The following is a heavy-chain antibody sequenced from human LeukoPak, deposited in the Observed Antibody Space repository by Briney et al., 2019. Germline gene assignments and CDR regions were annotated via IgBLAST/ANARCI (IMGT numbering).Heavy chain of an antibody. CDR1: GFTFSSYA. CDR3: AKDGPLTYYCDSSGYSPFDY. CDR2: ISGSGGST. J-gene: IGHJ4*02. D-gene: IGHD3-22*01. Sequence: GGSLRLSCAASGFTFSSYAMSWVRQAPGKGLEWVSAISGSGGSTYYADSVKGRFTISRDNSKNTLYLQMNSLRAEDTAVYYCAKDGPLTYYCDSSGYSPFDYWGQGTLVTVSS. V-gene: IGHV3-23*01.